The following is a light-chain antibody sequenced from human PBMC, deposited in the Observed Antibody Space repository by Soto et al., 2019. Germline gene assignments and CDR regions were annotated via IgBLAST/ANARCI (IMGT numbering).Light chain of an antibody. CDR2: EVS. Sequence: QSVLTQPASVSGSPGQSITISCTGTSSDVGGYKYVSWYQQHPGKAPKLMIYEVSNRPSGVSNRFSGSKSGNTASLTIPGLHAEDEADYYCSSYTSSSPGVFRSATKVTV. J-gene: IGLJ1*01. V-gene: IGLV2-14*01. CDR1: SSDVGGYKY. CDR3: SSYTSSSPGV.